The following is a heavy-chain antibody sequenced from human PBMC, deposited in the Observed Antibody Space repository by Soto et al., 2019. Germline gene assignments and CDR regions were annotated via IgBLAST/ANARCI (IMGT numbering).Heavy chain of an antibody. J-gene: IGHJ6*02. CDR3: ARVSNQDIVVTRGYYGMDV. V-gene: IGHV4-31*03. Sequence: LSLTCTVSGGSISSGGYYWSWIRQHPGKGLEWIGYIYYSGSTYYNPSLKSRVTISVDTSKNQFSLKLSSVTAADTAVYYCARVSNQDIVVTRGYYGMDVWGQGTTVTVSS. CDR1: GGSISSGGYY. D-gene: IGHD2-2*01. CDR2: IYYSGST.